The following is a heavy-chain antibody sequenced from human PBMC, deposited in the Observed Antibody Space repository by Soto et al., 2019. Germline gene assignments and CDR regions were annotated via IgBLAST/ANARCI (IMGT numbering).Heavy chain of an antibody. CDR3: ARVRQAAALQYYYYGMDV. Sequence: GGSLSLSCAASGFTFSSYAMHWVRQAPGKGLEWVAVISYDGSNKYYADSVKGRFTISRDNSKNTLYLQMNSLRAEDTAVYYCARVRQAAALQYYYYGMDVWGQGTTVTVSS. D-gene: IGHD6-13*01. CDR2: ISYDGSNK. J-gene: IGHJ6*02. CDR1: GFTFSSYA. V-gene: IGHV3-30-3*01.